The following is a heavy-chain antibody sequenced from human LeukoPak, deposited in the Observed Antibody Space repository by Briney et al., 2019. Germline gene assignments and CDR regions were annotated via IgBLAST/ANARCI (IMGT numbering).Heavy chain of an antibody. CDR1: GYTFTGYY. D-gene: IGHD3-22*01. CDR2: INPNSGGI. Sequence: ASVKVSCKASGYTFTGYYMHWVRQAPGQGLEWMGWINPNSGGINYAQKFQDRVTMTRDTSISTAYMELSRLRSDDTAVYYCARDLVDYYDSSGYYPVDYWGQGTLVTVSS. J-gene: IGHJ4*02. CDR3: ARDLVDYYDSSGYYPVDY. V-gene: IGHV1-2*02.